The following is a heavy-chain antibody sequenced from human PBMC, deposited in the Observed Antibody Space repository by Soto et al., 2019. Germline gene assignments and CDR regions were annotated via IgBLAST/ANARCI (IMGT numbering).Heavy chain of an antibody. CDR1: GFTFSNYA. V-gene: IGHV3-23*01. CDR2: VFTGGGVT. CDR3: AQLPHSSSIGAGVAP. J-gene: IGHJ5*02. D-gene: IGHD3-10*01. Sequence: EVQLLESGGGLVQPGGSLRLSCAASGFTFSNYAMSWVRQAPGKGLEWVSTVFTGGGVTHYAESVKGRFTISRDNSNNMVYLQTDSLRVEDTALYYCAQLPHSSSIGAGVAPWGQGTLVIVSS.